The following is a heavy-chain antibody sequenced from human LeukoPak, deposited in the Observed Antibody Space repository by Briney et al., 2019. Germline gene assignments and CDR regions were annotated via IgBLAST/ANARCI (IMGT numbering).Heavy chain of an antibody. Sequence: ASVKVSCKASGYTFTSYYMLWVRQAPGQGLEWMGIINPSEGSASYAQKFQGRVTMTRHMSTSPVYIELSSLRSEDTAVYYCARVGYDSSGYLDYWGQGTLVTVSS. CDR1: GYTFTSYY. J-gene: IGHJ4*02. CDR3: ARVGYDSSGYLDY. D-gene: IGHD3-22*01. CDR2: INPSEGSA. V-gene: IGHV1-46*01.